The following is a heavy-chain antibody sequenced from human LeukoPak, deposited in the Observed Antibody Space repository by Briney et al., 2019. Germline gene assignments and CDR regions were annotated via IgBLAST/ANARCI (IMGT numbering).Heavy chain of an antibody. J-gene: IGHJ3*02. D-gene: IGHD3-10*01. CDR1: GFTFSSHD. CDR3: AKGTGITMVRGFNENDAFDI. V-gene: IGHV3-23*01. CDR2: ISGSGGST. Sequence: PGGSLRLSCAASGFTFSSHDMHWVRQATGKGLEWVSTISGSGGSTYYADSVKGRFTISRDNSKNTLYLQMNSLRAEDTAVYYSAKGTGITMVRGFNENDAFDIWGQGTMVTVSS.